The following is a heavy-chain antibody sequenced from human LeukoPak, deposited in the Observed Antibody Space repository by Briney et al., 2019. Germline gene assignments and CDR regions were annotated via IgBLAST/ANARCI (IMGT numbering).Heavy chain of an antibody. Sequence: GGSLRLSCAASGFTFSNYGMYWVRQAPGKGLEWVAFIRYDGSDKYYADSVKGRFTMSRDNSKNTLYLQMDSLRPEDTAVYYCARSLRVRGVPDYMDVWGKGTTVTISS. J-gene: IGHJ6*03. V-gene: IGHV3-30*02. CDR1: GFTFSNYG. CDR2: IRYDGSDK. D-gene: IGHD3-10*01. CDR3: ARSLRVRGVPDYMDV.